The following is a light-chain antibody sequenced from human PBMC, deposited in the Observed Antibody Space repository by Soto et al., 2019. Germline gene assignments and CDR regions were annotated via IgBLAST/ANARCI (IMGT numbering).Light chain of an antibody. V-gene: IGKV1-5*01. CDR3: QQYNIYPWT. CDR1: QSISNR. Sequence: DIQMTQSPYTLSASVGDGVTITCRASQSISNRLAWYQQRPGKAPKYLIYDASTLDSGAPSRFSGSGSRTEFTLSISSLQPDDFATYYCQQYNIYPWTFGQGTRWIS. J-gene: IGKJ1*01. CDR2: DAS.